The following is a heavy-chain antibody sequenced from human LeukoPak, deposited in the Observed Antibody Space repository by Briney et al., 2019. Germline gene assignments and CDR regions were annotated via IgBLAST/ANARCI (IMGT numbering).Heavy chain of an antibody. Sequence: GGSLKLSCAASGFTFSGSAMHWVRQASGKGLEWVGRIRSKANSYATAYAASVKGRFTISRDDSKNAAYLQMNSLKTEDTAVYYCTRLGSSGWHKYFDYWGQGTLVTVSP. CDR1: GFTFSGSA. J-gene: IGHJ4*02. CDR2: IRSKANSYAT. D-gene: IGHD6-19*01. V-gene: IGHV3-73*01. CDR3: TRLGSSGWHKYFDY.